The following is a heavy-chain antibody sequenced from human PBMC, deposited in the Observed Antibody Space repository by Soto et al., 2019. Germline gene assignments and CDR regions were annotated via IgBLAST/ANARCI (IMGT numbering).Heavy chain of an antibody. CDR1: GFTFSTHA. Sequence: GGSLRLSCAASGFTFSTHAMHWVRQAPGKGLECVAIVSFDGSNKYYADSVKGRFTISRDNSKNTLYLQMSGLTPEDTAFYYFVGQQPAPTTPGARRNSHWLQETL. J-gene: IGHJ1*01. CDR3: VGQQPAPTTPGARRNSH. V-gene: IGHV3-30-3*01. CDR2: VSFDGSNK. D-gene: IGHD1-1*01.